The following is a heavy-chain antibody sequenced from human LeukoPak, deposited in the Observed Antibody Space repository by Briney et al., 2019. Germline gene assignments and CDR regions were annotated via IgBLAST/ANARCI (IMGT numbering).Heavy chain of an antibody. J-gene: IGHJ3*02. CDR3: AKGIVVVISGNAFDI. D-gene: IGHD3-22*01. Sequence: GGSLRLSCAASGFTVSSNYMSWVRQAPGKGLEWVSVIYSGGSTYYADSVKGRFTISRDNSKNSLYLQMNSLRAEDTAVYYCAKGIVVVISGNAFDIWGQGTMVTVSS. CDR1: GFTVSSNY. CDR2: IYSGGST. V-gene: IGHV3-53*01.